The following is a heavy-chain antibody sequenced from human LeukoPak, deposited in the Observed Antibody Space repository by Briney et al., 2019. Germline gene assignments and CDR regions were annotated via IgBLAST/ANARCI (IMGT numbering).Heavy chain of an antibody. J-gene: IGHJ4*02. V-gene: IGHV1-2*02. D-gene: IGHD3-22*01. CDR1: GYTFTGYY. Sequence: VASVKVSCKASGYTFTGYYMHWVRQAPGQGLEWMGWINPNSGGTNYAQEFQGRVTMTRDTSISTAYMELSRLRSDDTAVYYCARDNYYDSSGYRFDYWGQGTLVTVSS. CDR3: ARDNYYDSSGYRFDY. CDR2: INPNSGGT.